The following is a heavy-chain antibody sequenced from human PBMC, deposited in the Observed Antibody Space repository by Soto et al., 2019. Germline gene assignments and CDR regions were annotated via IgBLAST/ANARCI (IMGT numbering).Heavy chain of an antibody. CDR1: GGSISSSSYY. CDR2: IYYSGST. D-gene: IGHD6-13*01. J-gene: IGHJ4*02. CDR3: ARRGSSSWYGY. Sequence: QLQLQESGPGLVKPSETLSLTCTVSGGSISSSSYYWGWIRQPPGKGLEWIGSIYYSGSTYYNPSLNXRXTXSXXTSKNHFSLKLSSVTAADTAVYYCARRGSSSWYGYWGQGTLVTVSS. V-gene: IGHV4-39*01.